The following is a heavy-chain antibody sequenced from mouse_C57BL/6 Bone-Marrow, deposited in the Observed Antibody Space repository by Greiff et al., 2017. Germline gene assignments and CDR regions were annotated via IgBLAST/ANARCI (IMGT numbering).Heavy chain of an antibody. CDR3: TRSLIYYGTNY. V-gene: IGHV14-2*01. Sequence: VQLQQSGAELVKPGASVKLSCTASGFNITDYYIHWVKQRTEQGLEWIGRIDPVDGETKYAPKFQDKATITADTSSNTADLQLSSLTSEDTAVYYCTRSLIYYGTNYWGQGTTPTVSS. CDR1: GFNITDYY. D-gene: IGHD1-1*01. J-gene: IGHJ2*01. CDR2: IDPVDGET.